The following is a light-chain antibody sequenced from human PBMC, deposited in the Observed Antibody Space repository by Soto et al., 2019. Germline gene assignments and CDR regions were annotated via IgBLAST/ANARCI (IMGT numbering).Light chain of an antibody. V-gene: IGKV1-5*01. CDR2: DAS. CDR1: DYVSMW. J-gene: IGKJ1*01. Sequence: IQVSQSPSTLPPSGQDGFSFTFRASDYVSMWFAWYQQRLGKAPSLLITDASKLASGVPPRFNGSRSETEFTLTIRNLQPDDFATYYCQQYNSFPWTFGLGTKVDIK. CDR3: QQYNSFPWT.